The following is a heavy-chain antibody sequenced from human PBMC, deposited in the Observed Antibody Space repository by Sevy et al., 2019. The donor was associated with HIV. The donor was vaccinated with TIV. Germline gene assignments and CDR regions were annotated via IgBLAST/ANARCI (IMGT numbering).Heavy chain of an antibody. V-gene: IGHV3-23*01. J-gene: IGHJ4*02. CDR1: GVTFSSYA. CDR3: AKSYDFWSGYYFDY. D-gene: IGHD3-3*01. CDR2: ISGSGGST. Sequence: GGSLRLSCAASGVTFSSYAMSWVRQAPGKWLEWVSAISGSGGSTYYADSVKGRFTISRDNSKNTLYLQMNSLRAEDTAVYYCAKSYDFWSGYYFDYWGQGILVTVSS.